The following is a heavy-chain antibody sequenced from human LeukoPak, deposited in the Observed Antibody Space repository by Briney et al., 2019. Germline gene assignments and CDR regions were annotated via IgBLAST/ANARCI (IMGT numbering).Heavy chain of an antibody. CDR1: GFTFSSYA. V-gene: IGHV3-30*04. Sequence: GGSLRLSCAASGFTFSSYAMHWVRQAPSKGLEWVAVTSDDGSNKYFADSVKGRFTISRDNSKNTLYLQMNSLRAEDTAVYYCARDRKWLEPRMSYMDVWGKGTTVTVSS. CDR3: ARDRKWLEPRMSYMDV. CDR2: TSDDGSNK. J-gene: IGHJ6*03. D-gene: IGHD6-19*01.